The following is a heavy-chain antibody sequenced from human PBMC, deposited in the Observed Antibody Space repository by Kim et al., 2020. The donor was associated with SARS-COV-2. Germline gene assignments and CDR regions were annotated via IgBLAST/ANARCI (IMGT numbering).Heavy chain of an antibody. CDR2: IKQDGSEK. Sequence: GGSLRLSCVTSGFTFSSYWMSWVRHASGKGLESVANIKQDGSEKYYVDSVKGRFTISSDNAKNSLYLEMNSLRPGDTAVYYCVRDRFQAPQGSLPRAWDYGGQGTLVTVSS. V-gene: IGHV3-7*01. CDR3: VRDRFQAPQGSLPRAWDY. CDR1: GFTFSSYW. D-gene: IGHD3-10*01. J-gene: IGHJ4*02.